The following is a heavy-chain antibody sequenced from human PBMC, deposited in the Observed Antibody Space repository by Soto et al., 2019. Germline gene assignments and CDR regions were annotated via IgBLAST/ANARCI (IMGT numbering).Heavy chain of an antibody. J-gene: IGHJ5*02. CDR1: GGSISSGGYY. V-gene: IGHV4-31*03. CDR2: IYYSGST. D-gene: IGHD3-10*01. CDR3: ARATNRFGELCWFDP. Sequence: SETLSLTCTVSGGSISSGGYYWSWIRQHPGKGLEWIGYIYYSGSTYYNPSLKSRVTISVDTSKNQFSLKLSSVTAADTAVYYCARATNRFGELCWFDPWGQGTLVTAPQ.